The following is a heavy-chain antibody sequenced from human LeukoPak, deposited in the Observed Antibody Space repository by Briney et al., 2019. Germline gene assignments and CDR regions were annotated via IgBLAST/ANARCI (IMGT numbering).Heavy chain of an antibody. D-gene: IGHD1-26*01. Sequence: ASVKVSCKASGYTFTNYDINWVRQAPGQGLEWMGWINTNTGNPTFAQGFTGRFVFSLDTSVSTAYLQISSLKAEDTAVYYCARGGSPLYYYYMDVWGKGTTVTVSS. CDR1: GYTFTNYD. CDR2: INTNTGNP. V-gene: IGHV7-4-1*02. J-gene: IGHJ6*03. CDR3: ARGGSPLYYYYMDV.